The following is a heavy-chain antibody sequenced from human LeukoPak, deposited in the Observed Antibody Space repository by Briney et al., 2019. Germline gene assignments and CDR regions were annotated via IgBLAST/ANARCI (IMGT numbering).Heavy chain of an antibody. CDR3: ARDQFSGGWYSDS. CDR2: TYYRSKGYS. V-gene: IGHV6-1*01. J-gene: IGHJ4*02. D-gene: IGHD6-19*01. CDR1: GDSVSSNSAT. Sequence: SHTLSLTCAISGDSVSSNSATWSWIRQSPSRGLEMLGRTYYRSKGYSDYGVFVKSRITINPDTSKNQFSLPLNSVTPDDTAVYFCARDQFSGGWYSDSWGQGTLVTVSS.